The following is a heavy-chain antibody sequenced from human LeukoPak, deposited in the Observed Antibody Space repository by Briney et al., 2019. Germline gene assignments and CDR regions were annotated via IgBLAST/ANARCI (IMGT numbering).Heavy chain of an antibody. D-gene: IGHD3-22*01. Sequence: GGSLRLSCAASGFTFSSYSMNWVRQAPGKGLEWGSSISSSSSYIYYADSVKGRFTISRDNAKNSLYLQMNSLRAEDTAVYYCARDFPRYYYDSSGYYHDYWGQGTLVTVSS. CDR2: ISSSSSYI. CDR1: GFTFSSYS. CDR3: ARDFPRYYYDSSGYYHDY. V-gene: IGHV3-21*01. J-gene: IGHJ4*02.